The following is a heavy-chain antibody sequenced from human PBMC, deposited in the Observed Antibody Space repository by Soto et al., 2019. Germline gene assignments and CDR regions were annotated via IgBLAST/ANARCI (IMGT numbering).Heavy chain of an antibody. CDR2: IYYSGST. CDR3: ARDRVSGCLETPRFDP. Sequence: QVQLQESGPGLVKPSQTLSLTCTVSGGSISSGGYYWSWIRQHPGKGLEWIGYIYYSGSTYYNPSLKSRVTISVDTSKNQFSLKLSSVTAADTAVYYCARDRVSGCLETPRFDPWGQGTLVTVSS. D-gene: IGHD1-1*01. CDR1: GGSISSGGYY. V-gene: IGHV4-31*03. J-gene: IGHJ5*02.